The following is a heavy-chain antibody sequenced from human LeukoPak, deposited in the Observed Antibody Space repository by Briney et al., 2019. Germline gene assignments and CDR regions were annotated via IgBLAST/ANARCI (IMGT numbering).Heavy chain of an antibody. V-gene: IGHV1-2*02. CDR1: GYTFTGYY. D-gene: IGHD6-13*01. CDR3: AREVPLAANYYYYGMDV. CDR2: INPNSGGT. Sequence: ASVKVSCKASGYTFTGYYMHWVRQAPGQGLEWMGWINPNSGGTNYAQKFQGRVTMTRDTSISTAYMELSRLRSDDTAVYYCAREVPLAANYYYYGMDVWGQGTLVTVSS. J-gene: IGHJ6*02.